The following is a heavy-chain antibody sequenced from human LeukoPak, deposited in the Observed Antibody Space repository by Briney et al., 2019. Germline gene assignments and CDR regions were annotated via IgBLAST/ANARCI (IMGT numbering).Heavy chain of an antibody. J-gene: IGHJ4*02. Sequence: GGSLRLSCAASAFTFSTYAMSWVRQAPGKGLEWVSTVTNSGGHTYYADSVKGRFTISRDNSKNTVYLQMNSLRAEDTAVYYCARDIGGTVEVATMNYWGRGTMVTVSS. V-gene: IGHV3-23*01. D-gene: IGHD5-24*01. CDR2: VTNSGGHT. CDR3: ARDIGGTVEVATMNY. CDR1: AFTFSTYA.